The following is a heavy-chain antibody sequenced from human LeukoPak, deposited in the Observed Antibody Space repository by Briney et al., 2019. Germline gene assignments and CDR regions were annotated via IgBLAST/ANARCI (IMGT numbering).Heavy chain of an antibody. CDR2: IRGST. CDR1: GLTFSSYA. CDR3: ASTSGWYEPIDY. V-gene: IGHV3-23*01. Sequence: GGSLRLSCAASGLTFSSYAMSWVRQAPGKGLEWVSLIRGSTYYADSVKGRFTISRDNSQNTLYLQMNSLRAEDAAVYYCASTSGWYEPIDYWGQGTLVTVSS. D-gene: IGHD6-19*01. J-gene: IGHJ4*02.